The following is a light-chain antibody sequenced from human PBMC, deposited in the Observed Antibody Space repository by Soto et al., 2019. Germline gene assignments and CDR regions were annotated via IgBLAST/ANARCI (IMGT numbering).Light chain of an antibody. V-gene: IGLV2-8*01. J-gene: IGLJ1*01. CDR2: EVS. Sequence: QSVLTQPPSASGSPGQSVTISCTGTSSDVGGYNYVSWYQQHPGKAPKLMIYEVSKRPSGVPDRSSGSKSGNTASLTVSGLQDEDEADYYCSSYAGSNNYVFGTGTKLTVL. CDR3: SSYAGSNNYV. CDR1: SSDVGGYNY.